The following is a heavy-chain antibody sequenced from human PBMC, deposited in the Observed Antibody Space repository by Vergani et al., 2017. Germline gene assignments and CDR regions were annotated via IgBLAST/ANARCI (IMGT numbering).Heavy chain of an antibody. V-gene: IGHV1-69*12. CDR1: GGTFSSYA. J-gene: IGHJ6*04. Sequence: QVQLVQSGAEVKKPGSSVKVSCKASGGTFSSYAISWVRQAPGQGLEWMGGIIPIFGTANYAQKFQGRVTITADESKSTAYMELSSLRSEDTAVYYCARAGSIAAALNDCCGMDVWGEGTTVIVSS. CDR3: ARAGSIAAALNDCCGMDV. CDR2: IIPIFGTA. D-gene: IGHD6-13*01.